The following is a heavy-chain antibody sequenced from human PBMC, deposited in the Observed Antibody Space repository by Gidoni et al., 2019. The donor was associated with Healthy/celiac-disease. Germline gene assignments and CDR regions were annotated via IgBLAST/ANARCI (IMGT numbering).Heavy chain of an antibody. CDR2: ISSISSYI. CDR3: ARDGDCSSTSCHFDY. Sequence: EVQLVESGGGLVKPGGSLRLSCAASGFPFSSYSMNWVRQAPGKGLEWVSSISSISSYIYYADSVKGRFTISRDNAKNSLYLQMNSRRSEDTAVYYCARDGDCSSTSCHFDYWGQGTLVTVSS. J-gene: IGHJ4*02. CDR1: GFPFSSYS. V-gene: IGHV3-21*01. D-gene: IGHD2-2*01.